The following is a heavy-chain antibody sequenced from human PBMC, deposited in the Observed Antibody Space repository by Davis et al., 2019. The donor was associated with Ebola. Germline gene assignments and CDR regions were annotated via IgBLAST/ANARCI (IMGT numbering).Heavy chain of an antibody. J-gene: IGHJ4*02. V-gene: IGHV4-34*01. Sequence: GSLRLSCAVYGGSFSGYYWSWIRQPPGKGLEWIGEINHSGSTNYNPSLKSRVTISVDTSKNQFPLKLSSVTAADTAVYYCARGNRLYATLNRWGQGTLVTVSS. CDR1: GGSFSGYY. D-gene: IGHD1-14*01. CDR3: ARGNRLYATLNR. CDR2: INHSGST.